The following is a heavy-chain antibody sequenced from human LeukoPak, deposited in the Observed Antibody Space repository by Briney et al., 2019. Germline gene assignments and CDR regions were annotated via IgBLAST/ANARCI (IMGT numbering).Heavy chain of an antibody. D-gene: IGHD4-17*01. Sequence: SETLSLTCTVSGGSISSGDYYWSWIRQPPGKGLEGIGYIYYSGSTYYNPSLKSRVTISVDTSKNQFSLKLSSVTAADTAVYYCARGTTVTYYSDYWGQGTLVTVSS. CDR3: ARGTTVTYYSDY. CDR2: IYYSGST. V-gene: IGHV4-30-4*01. CDR1: GGSISSGDYY. J-gene: IGHJ4*02.